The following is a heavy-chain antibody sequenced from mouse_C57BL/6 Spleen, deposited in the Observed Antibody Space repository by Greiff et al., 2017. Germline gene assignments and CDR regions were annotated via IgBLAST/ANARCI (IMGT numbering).Heavy chain of an antibody. J-gene: IGHJ2*01. CDR3: ARGSYGY. D-gene: IGHD1-1*02. CDR2: IHPSDSDT. CDR1: GYTFTSYG. V-gene: IGHV1-74*01. Sequence: QVQLQQPGAELLKPGASVQVSCKSSGYTFTSYGLPWVKQRPGQGLEWIGRIHPSDSDTNYNQKFKGKDTLTVDKSSSTAYLQLSSLASEDSAVYYCARGSYGYWGQGTTLTVSS.